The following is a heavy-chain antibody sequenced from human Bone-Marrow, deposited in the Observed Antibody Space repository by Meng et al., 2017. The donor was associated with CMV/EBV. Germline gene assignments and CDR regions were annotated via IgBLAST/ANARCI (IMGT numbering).Heavy chain of an antibody. D-gene: IGHD6-13*01. V-gene: IGHV3-21*01. Sequence: GESLKISCAASGFTFSSYSMNWVRQAPGKGLEWVSSISSSSSYIYYADSVKGRFTISRDNANNSLYLQMNSLRAEDTAVYYCARSSSSWGGVFDYWGQGTLVTVSS. CDR1: GFTFSSYS. J-gene: IGHJ4*02. CDR3: ARSSSSWGGVFDY. CDR2: ISSSSSYI.